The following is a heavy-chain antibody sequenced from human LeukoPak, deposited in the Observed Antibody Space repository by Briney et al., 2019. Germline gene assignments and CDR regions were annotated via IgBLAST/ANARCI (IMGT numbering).Heavy chain of an antibody. J-gene: IGHJ2*01. D-gene: IGHD5-18*01. CDR2: MFDRGYP. V-gene: IGHV4-4*09. CDR1: GGSITGYS. CDR3: ARRIQLWSYWHFDL. Sequence: SETLSLTCSVSGGSITGYSWGWVRQPPGKGLECIGYMFDRGYPNLHPSLQNRVSTSVDTSKNEFSLGLTSVTAADTAVYYCARRIQLWSYWHFDLWGRGTLVTVSS.